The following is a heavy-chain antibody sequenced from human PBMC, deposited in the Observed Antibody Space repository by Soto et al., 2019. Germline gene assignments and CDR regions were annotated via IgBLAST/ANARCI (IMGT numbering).Heavy chain of an antibody. CDR2: INHSGST. V-gene: IGHV4-34*01. D-gene: IGHD6-19*01. CDR3: VKSATIAVAATDYFDY. J-gene: IGHJ4*02. CDR1: GGSITSYH. Sequence: SEPLSLTCIVSGGSITSYHWSWIRQFPGKGLEWIGQINHSGSTNYEPSLKSRVTISRDNSKNTLYLQMGSLRVEDTAIYYCVKSATIAVAATDYFDYWGQGTLVTVS.